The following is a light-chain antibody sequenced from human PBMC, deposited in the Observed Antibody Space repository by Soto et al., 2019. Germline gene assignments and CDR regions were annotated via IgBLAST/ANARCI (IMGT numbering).Light chain of an antibody. V-gene: IGLV2-8*01. CDR1: SSDVGGYNY. Sequence: QSLLTQPPSASGSPGQSVTISCNGTSSDVGGYNYVSWYQQHPGKAPKLMIYEVNKRPSGVPDRFSGSKSGNTASPTVSGLQAEDEADYYCSSYAGSTNPNFVFGTGTKVTVL. J-gene: IGLJ1*01. CDR3: SSYAGSTNPNFV. CDR2: EVN.